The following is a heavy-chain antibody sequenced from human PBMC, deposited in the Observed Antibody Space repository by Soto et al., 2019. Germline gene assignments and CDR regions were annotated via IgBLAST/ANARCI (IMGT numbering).Heavy chain of an antibody. CDR2: IWFDGSNK. CDR3: ARADDYRGISRSDF. D-gene: IGHD4-17*01. V-gene: IGHV3-33*01. CDR1: GFTFSGYG. J-gene: IGHJ4*02. Sequence: GGSLRLSCSASGFTFSGYGMHWVRQAPGKGLEWMAVIWFDGSNKYYADSVKGRFTISRDNSKNTLYLQMDSLRVEDTAVYYCARADDYRGISRSDFWGQGTLVTVSS.